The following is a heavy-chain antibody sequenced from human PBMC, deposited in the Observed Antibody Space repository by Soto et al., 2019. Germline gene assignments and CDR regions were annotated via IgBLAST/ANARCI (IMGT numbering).Heavy chain of an antibody. CDR3: ARESQDSMIVVVAGKYFQH. CDR2: IIPIFGTA. D-gene: IGHD3-22*01. Sequence: QVQLVQSGAEVKKPGSSVKVSCKASGGTFSSYAISWVRQAPGQGLEWMGGIIPIFGTANYAQKFQGRVTITADESTSTAYMELSSLRSEDTAVYYCARESQDSMIVVVAGKYFQHWGQGTMVTFSS. J-gene: IGHJ1*01. V-gene: IGHV1-69*12. CDR1: GGTFSSYA.